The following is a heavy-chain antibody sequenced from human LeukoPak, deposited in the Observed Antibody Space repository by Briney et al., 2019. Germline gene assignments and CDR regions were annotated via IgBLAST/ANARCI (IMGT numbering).Heavy chain of an antibody. J-gene: IGHJ5*02. Sequence: GGSLRLSCAASGFTFSSYSMNWGRQAPGKGLEWVSSIYSSGTYIYYADSVKGRFTISRDNAKNSLYLQMNSLRAEDTAVYYCARSRTGPNWFDPWGQGTLVTVSS. CDR1: GFTFSSYS. CDR2: IYSSGTYI. V-gene: IGHV3-21*01. D-gene: IGHD1-14*01. CDR3: ARSRTGPNWFDP.